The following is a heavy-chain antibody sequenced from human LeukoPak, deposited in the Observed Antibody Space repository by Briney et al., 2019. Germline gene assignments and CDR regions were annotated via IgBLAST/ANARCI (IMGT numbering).Heavy chain of an antibody. CDR2: ISYDGNNK. Sequence: GGSLRLSCTASGLTFSGYALHWVRQAPGKGLEWVAFISYDGNNKYYADSVKGRFAISRDNSKNTLYLQMNSLRGEDTAVYYCARGHPYSYTYGAFDIWGQGTVVTVSS. D-gene: IGHD5-18*01. V-gene: IGHV3-30*09. CDR3: ARGHPYSYTYGAFDI. CDR1: GLTFSGYA. J-gene: IGHJ3*02.